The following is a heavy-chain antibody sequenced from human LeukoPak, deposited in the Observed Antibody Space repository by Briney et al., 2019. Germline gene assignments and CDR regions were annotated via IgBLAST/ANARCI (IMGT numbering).Heavy chain of an antibody. CDR3: AKEKTTVISRGAFEI. CDR2: IRSDGSYK. D-gene: IGHD4-17*01. CDR1: GFTFSDYG. V-gene: IGHV3-30*02. J-gene: IGHJ3*02. Sequence: GGSLRLSCAASGFTFSDYGMHWVRQAPGKGLEWVTFIRSDGSYKSYAASVKGRFSIPRDNSKNTFYLQMNSLTPEDTAVYYCAKEKTTVISRGAFEIWGHGTMVTVSS.